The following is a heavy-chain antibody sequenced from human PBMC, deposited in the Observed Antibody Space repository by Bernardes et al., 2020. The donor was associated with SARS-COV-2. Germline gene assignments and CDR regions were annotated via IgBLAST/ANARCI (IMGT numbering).Heavy chain of an antibody. Sequence: GGSLRLSCAASGFAFSDYYMTWIRQAPGKGLEWVAYISSHATTKYYADSVKGRFTISRDNSKNTLYLQMNSLRAEDTAVYYCARSRSGSYRGDFGYWGQGTLVTVSS. D-gene: IGHD1-26*01. V-gene: IGHV3-11*04. CDR1: GFAFSDYY. CDR3: ARSRSGSYRGDFGY. J-gene: IGHJ4*02. CDR2: ISSHATTK.